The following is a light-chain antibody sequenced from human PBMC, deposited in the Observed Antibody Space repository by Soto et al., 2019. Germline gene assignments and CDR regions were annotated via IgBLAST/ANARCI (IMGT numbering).Light chain of an antibody. J-gene: IGLJ2*01. Sequence: QSVLTQPPSVTGAPGQRVTISCTGNNSNIGAGSGVNWYQQFPDKAPKLLIYANTHRPSGVPDRFSGATSATSASLPITGLQHQDEADYYCQSFDSSLTGLIFGGGTKLTVL. CDR1: NSNIGAGSG. V-gene: IGLV1-40*01. CDR2: ANT. CDR3: QSFDSSLTGLI.